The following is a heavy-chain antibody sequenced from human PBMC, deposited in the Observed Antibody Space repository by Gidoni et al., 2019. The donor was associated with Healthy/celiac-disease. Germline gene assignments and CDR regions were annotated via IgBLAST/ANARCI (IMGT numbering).Heavy chain of an antibody. CDR3: ARGLYDFWSGYFPTQPDDAFDI. CDR1: GFTFSSYA. J-gene: IGHJ3*02. CDR2: ISYDGSNK. Sequence: QVQLVESGGGVVQPGRSLRLSCAASGFTFSSYAMHWVRQAPGKGLEWVAVISYDGSNKYYADSVKVRFTISRDNSKNTLYLQMNSLRAEDTAVYYCARGLYDFWSGYFPTQPDDAFDIWGQGTMVTVSS. D-gene: IGHD3-3*01. V-gene: IGHV3-30-3*01.